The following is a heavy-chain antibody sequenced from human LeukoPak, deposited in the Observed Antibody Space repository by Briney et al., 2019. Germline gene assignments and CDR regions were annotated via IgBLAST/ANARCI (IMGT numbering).Heavy chain of an antibody. Sequence: SETLSLTCTVSGVSISSSNSYWGWIRQPPGKGLEWIGSIYYSGNTYYNASLKSQVSISIDTSKNQFSLRLTSVTAADTAVYYCASYYDFWSGSNPLVYWGQGTLVTVSS. CDR3: ASYYDFWSGSNPLVY. D-gene: IGHD3-3*01. CDR2: IYYSGNT. J-gene: IGHJ4*02. CDR1: GVSISSSNSY. V-gene: IGHV4-39*01.